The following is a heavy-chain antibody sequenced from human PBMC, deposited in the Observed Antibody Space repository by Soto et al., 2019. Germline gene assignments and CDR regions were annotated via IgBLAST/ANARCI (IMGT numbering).Heavy chain of an antibody. V-gene: IGHV4-38-2*01. CDR1: GYSISSGYY. CDR3: ARATYDSLDY. CDR2: IYHSGST. J-gene: IGHJ4*02. D-gene: IGHD3-22*01. Sequence: SETLSLTCDVSGYSISSGYYWGWIRQPPGKGLEWIGNIYHSGSTCYNPSLKSRVTISVDTSKNRFSLKLSSVTAADTAVYYCARATYDSLDYWGPGTLVTVSS.